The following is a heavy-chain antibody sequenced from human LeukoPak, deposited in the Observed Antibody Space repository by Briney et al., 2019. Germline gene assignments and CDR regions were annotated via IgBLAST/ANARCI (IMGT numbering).Heavy chain of an antibody. J-gene: IGHJ4*02. V-gene: IGHV3-33*01. CDR3: ARDFVGYYDSSGYYDY. CDR1: GLTFSSYG. Sequence: GGSLRLSCAASGLTFSSYGMHWVRQAPGKGLEWVAVIWYDGSNKYYADSVKGRFTISRDNSKNTLYLQMNSLRAEDTAVYYCARDFVGYYDSSGYYDYWGQGTLVTVSS. CDR2: IWYDGSNK. D-gene: IGHD3-22*01.